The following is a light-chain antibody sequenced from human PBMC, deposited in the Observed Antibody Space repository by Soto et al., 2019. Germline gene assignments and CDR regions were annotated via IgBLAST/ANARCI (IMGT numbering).Light chain of an antibody. CDR1: SSDIGGYNS. J-gene: IGLJ1*01. CDR2: DVT. Sequence: QSALTQSPSASGSPGQSVTISCTGTSSDIGGYNSVSWYQQHPSKAPKVMIYDVTKRPSGVPDRFSGSKSGNTASQTVSALQAEDEADYYCSSYTDRKHLVFGTGTKVTVL. CDR3: SSYTDRKHLV. V-gene: IGLV2-8*01.